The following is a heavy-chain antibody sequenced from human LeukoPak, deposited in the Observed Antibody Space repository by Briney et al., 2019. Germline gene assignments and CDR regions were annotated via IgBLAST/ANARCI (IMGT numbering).Heavy chain of an antibody. CDR3: AKGGSYDFWSGYFDY. J-gene: IGHJ4*02. CDR2: ISGSGGST. CDR1: GFTVSSNY. V-gene: IGHV3-23*01. D-gene: IGHD3-3*01. Sequence: PGGSLRLSCAASGFTVSSNYMSWVRQAPGKGLEWVSAISGSGGSTYYADSVKGRFTISRDNSKNTLYLQMNSLRAEDTAVYYCAKGGSYDFWSGYFDYWGQGTLVTVSS.